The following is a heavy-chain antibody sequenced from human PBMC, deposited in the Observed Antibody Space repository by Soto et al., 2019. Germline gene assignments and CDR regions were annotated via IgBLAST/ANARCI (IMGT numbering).Heavy chain of an antibody. D-gene: IGHD6-19*01. V-gene: IGHV1-18*01. Sequence: ALVKLSCKASGYTYSGEGITWWRQVDGKGLEWMGWISVYNGDTKYAQKLQGRVTMTTDTSTSTAYMELRSLRSDDTAVYYCAKSSGAVAGYHFYDLVQRTLLTVPS. J-gene: IGHJ4*02. CDR1: GYTYSGEG. CDR3: AKSSGAVAGYHFYD. CDR2: ISVYNGDT.